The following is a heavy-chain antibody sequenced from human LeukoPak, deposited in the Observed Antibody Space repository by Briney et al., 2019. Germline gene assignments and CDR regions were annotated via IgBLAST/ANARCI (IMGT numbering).Heavy chain of an antibody. D-gene: IGHD3-3*01. Sequence: SGPTLVNPTQPLTLTCTFSGFSLSTSGVGVGWIRQPPGKALEWLALIYWDDDKRYSPSLKSRLTITKDTSKNQVVLTMTNMDPVDTATYYCAHSISIFGVVIIVNWFDPWGQGTLVTVSS. CDR3: AHSISIFGVVIIVNWFDP. V-gene: IGHV2-5*02. CDR2: IYWDDDK. J-gene: IGHJ5*02. CDR1: GFSLSTSGVG.